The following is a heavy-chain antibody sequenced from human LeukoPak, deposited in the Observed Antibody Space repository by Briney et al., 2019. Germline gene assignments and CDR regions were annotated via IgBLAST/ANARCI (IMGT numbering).Heavy chain of an antibody. CDR3: ARISGITGTTNNWFDP. CDR1: GGTFSSYA. V-gene: IGHV1-69*05. J-gene: IGHJ5*02. CDR2: IIPIFGTA. Sequence: SVKVSCKASGGTFSSYAISWVRQAPGQGLEWMGGIIPIFGTANYAQKFQGRVTITTDESTSTAYMELRSLRSDDTAVYYCARISGITGTTNNWFDPWGQGTLVTVSS. D-gene: IGHD1-7*01.